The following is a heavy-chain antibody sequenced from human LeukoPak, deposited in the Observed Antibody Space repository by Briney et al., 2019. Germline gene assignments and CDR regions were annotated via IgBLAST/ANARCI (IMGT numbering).Heavy chain of an antibody. CDR1: GFSFSVYW. J-gene: IGHJ3*02. V-gene: IGHV3-74*01. CDR2: IKTDGSIT. D-gene: IGHD3-9*01. CDR3: AKTVFEMLGHADAFDI. Sequence: GGSLRLSCAASGFSFSVYWMHWVRQAPGKGPVWVSRIKTDGSITDYADFVKGRFTISRDNAKNTLYLQMNSLRAEDRDVYYCAKTVFEMLGHADAFDIWGQGTMVTVSS.